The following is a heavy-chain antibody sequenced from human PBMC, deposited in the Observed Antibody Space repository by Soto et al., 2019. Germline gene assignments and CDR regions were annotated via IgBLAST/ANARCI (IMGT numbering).Heavy chain of an antibody. CDR3: ARGPTDYYDNSGDYFLDY. V-gene: IGHV1-18*01. CDR1: GSTFTTYG. J-gene: IGHJ4*02. D-gene: IGHD3-22*01. CDR2: ISTYNGNT. Sequence: QVQLVQSGAEVKKPGASVKVSCKASGSTFTTYGMSWVRQAPGQGLDWMGWISTYNGNTKYAERLQGRVTMTTDTTTRTAYMELRSLRSDDTAVYYCARGPTDYYDNSGDYFLDYWGQGTLVTVSS.